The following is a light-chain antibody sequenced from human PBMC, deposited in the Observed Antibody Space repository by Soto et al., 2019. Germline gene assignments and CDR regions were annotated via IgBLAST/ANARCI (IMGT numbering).Light chain of an antibody. J-gene: IGKJ4*01. CDR2: ATS. CDR3: LQDNKYPLT. V-gene: IGKV1-6*01. Sequence: AIQKTQFPSSLAASVGDRGPIPCRASQDIRSDLGWYQQRPGKAPQLLIYATSSLQSGVPSRFSGSGSGTDFTLTITSLQPEDFATYHCLQDNKYPLTFGGGTKV. CDR1: QDIRSD.